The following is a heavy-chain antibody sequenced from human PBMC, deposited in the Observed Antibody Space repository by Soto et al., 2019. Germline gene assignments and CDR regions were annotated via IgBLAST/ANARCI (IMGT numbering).Heavy chain of an antibody. D-gene: IGHD2-21*01. CDR1: GFTFSIYA. V-gene: IGHV3-23*01. J-gene: IGHJ4*01. Sequence: GGSLRLSCAASGFTFSIYAMSWVRQAPGKGLEWVSTIRSSGGNTYYADSVKGRFTISRDNSKNTLYLQMNSLRAEDTAVYYCAKDQVDCGGYTTDYWGHGILVTVSS. CDR3: AKDQVDCGGYTTDY. CDR2: IRSSGGNT.